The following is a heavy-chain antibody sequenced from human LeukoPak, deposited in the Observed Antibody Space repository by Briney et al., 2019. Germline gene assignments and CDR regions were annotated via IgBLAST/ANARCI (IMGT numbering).Heavy chain of an antibody. CDR1: GGSFSGYY. Sequence: SETLSLTCAVYGGSFSGYYWSWIRQPPGKGLEWIGEINHSGSTNYDPSLKSRVTISVDTSKNQFSLKLSSVTAADTAVYYCARGFPGGAWGQGTLVTVSS. J-gene: IGHJ5*02. CDR2: INHSGST. V-gene: IGHV4-34*01. D-gene: IGHD4-23*01. CDR3: ARGFPGGA.